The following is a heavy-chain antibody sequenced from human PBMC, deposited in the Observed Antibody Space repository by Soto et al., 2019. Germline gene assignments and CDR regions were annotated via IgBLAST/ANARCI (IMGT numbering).Heavy chain of an antibody. CDR3: TTDVVRGDY. Sequence: SVSNAWMNWVRQAPGKGLEWVGRIKSKTDGGTTDYAAPVKGRFTISRDESKNTLYLQMNSLKTEDTAVYYCTTDVVRGDYWGQGTLVTVSS. D-gene: IGHD3-10*01. V-gene: IGHV3-15*07. CDR2: IKSKTDGGTT. CDR1: SVSNAW. J-gene: IGHJ4*02.